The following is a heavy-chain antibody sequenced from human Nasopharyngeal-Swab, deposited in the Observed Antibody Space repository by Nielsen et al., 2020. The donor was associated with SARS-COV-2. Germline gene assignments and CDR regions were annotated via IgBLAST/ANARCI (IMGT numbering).Heavy chain of an antibody. CDR3: ARDRRDGFMDV. V-gene: IGHV4-61*02. CDR1: GGSISSGSYY. Sequence: SETLSLTYTVSGGSISSGSYYWSWIRQPAGKGLEWIGRIYTSGSTNYNPSLKSRVTISVDTSKNQFSLKLSSVTAADTAVYYCARDRRDGFMDVWGKGTTVTVSS. CDR2: IYTSGST. J-gene: IGHJ6*03. D-gene: IGHD5-24*01.